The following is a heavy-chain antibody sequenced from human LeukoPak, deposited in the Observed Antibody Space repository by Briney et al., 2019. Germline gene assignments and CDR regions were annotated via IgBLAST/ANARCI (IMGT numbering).Heavy chain of an antibody. Sequence: GGSLRLSCLTSGFTLSTNAMHWVRQAPGKGLEWVSGISWNSGSIGYADSVKGRFTISRDNAKNSLYLQMNSLRAEDTALYYCAKDGGGYSYGYADYWGQGTLVTVSS. D-gene: IGHD5-18*01. CDR2: ISWNSGSI. CDR3: AKDGGGYSYGYADY. CDR1: GFTLSTNA. J-gene: IGHJ4*02. V-gene: IGHV3-9*01.